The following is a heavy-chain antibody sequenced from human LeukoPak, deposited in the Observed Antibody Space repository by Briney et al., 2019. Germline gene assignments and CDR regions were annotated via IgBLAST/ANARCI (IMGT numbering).Heavy chain of an antibody. Sequence: PSETLSLTCTVSDGSISSGDYYWSWIRQPPGRGLEWIGYIYYSGSTYYNPSLKSRVTISVDTSKNQFSLKLSSVTAADTAVYYCASAYCSSTSCYTFDYWGQGTLVTVSS. J-gene: IGHJ4*02. CDR1: DGSISSGDYY. D-gene: IGHD2-2*01. V-gene: IGHV4-30-4*01. CDR3: ASAYCSSTSCYTFDY. CDR2: IYYSGST.